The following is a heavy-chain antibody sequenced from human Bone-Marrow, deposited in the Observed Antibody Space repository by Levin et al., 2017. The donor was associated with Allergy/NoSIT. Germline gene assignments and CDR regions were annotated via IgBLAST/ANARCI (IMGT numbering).Heavy chain of an antibody. D-gene: IGHD3/OR15-3a*01. CDR2: ITSSGNTT. CDR3: ARGAGTGYYSENWFDP. CDR1: GFTFSFYE. J-gene: IGHJ5*02. V-gene: IGHV3-48*03. Sequence: GESLKISCAGSGFTFSFYEMHWVRQAPGKGLEWVSYITSSGNTTYYADSVKGRFTISRDNAKNSLCLQMNSLRVEDTAVYYCARGAGTGYYSENWFDPWGQGTLVTVSS.